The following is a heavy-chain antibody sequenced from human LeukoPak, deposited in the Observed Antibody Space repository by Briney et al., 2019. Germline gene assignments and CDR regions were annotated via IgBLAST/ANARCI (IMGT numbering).Heavy chain of an antibody. CDR2: INHSGST. Sequence: SETLSLTCAVYGRSFSGYYWSWIRQPPGKGLEWIGEINHSGSTNYNPSLKSRVTISVDTSKNQFSLKLSSVTAADTAVYYCARSIKDIAVAGRGYYFDYWGQGTLVTVSS. V-gene: IGHV4-34*01. CDR1: GRSFSGYY. CDR3: ARSIKDIAVAGRGYYFDY. D-gene: IGHD6-19*01. J-gene: IGHJ4*02.